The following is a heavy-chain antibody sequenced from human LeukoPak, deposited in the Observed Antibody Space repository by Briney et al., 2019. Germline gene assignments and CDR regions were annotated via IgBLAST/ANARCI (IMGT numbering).Heavy chain of an antibody. V-gene: IGHV4-39*01. CDR3: ARAYYYASSAFDI. J-gene: IGHJ3*02. D-gene: IGHD3-22*01. Sequence: SETLSLTCTVSGGSISSRLFYWGWIRQPPGKGLEWIGNIHYSGTSYYNSSLKSRVTISVDTSKNQFSLKLSSVAAADTAVYYCARAYYYASSAFDIWGQGTMVTVSS. CDR2: IHYSGTS. CDR1: GGSISSRLFY.